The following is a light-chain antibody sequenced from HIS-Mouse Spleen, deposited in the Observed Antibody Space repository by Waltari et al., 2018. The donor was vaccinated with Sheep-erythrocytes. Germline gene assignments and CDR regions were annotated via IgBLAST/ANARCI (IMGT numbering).Light chain of an antibody. CDR2: DVS. Sequence: QSALTQPRPVSVSPGQSFTIPCTATSRDVGGYNYVPWYQQHPGKAPKLMIYDVSKRPSGVPDRFSGSKSGNTASLTISGLQAEDEADYYCCSYAGSYNHVFATGTKVTVL. CDR1: SRDVGGYNY. CDR3: CSYAGSYNHV. J-gene: IGLJ1*01. V-gene: IGLV2-11*01.